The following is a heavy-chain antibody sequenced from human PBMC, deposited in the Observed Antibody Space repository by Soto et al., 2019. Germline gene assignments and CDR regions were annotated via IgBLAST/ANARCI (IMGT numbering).Heavy chain of an antibody. Sequence: QVQLVESGGGVVQPGRSLRLSCAASGFTFSSYGMHWVRQAPGKGLEWVAVIWYDGSNKYYADSVKGRFTISRDNSKNTLYVQMNSLRAEDTAVYYCARDGYGSGSYYIDYWGQGTLVTVSS. CDR3: ARDGYGSGSYYIDY. V-gene: IGHV3-33*01. D-gene: IGHD3-10*01. J-gene: IGHJ4*02. CDR2: IWYDGSNK. CDR1: GFTFSSYG.